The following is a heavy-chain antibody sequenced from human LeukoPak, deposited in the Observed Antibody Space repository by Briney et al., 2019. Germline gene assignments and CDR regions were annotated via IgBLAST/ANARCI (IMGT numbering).Heavy chain of an antibody. CDR2: ISDDGRNE. CDR1: GFTFSDYT. D-gene: IGHD6-19*01. J-gene: IGHJ4*02. Sequence: GGSLRLSCAASGFTFSDYTIHWVRQAPGKGLEWLAAISDDGRNEYYADSVKGRFTISRDNSKSTLYLQMNSLRAEDTAVFYCAKGAVSGRVAGWFDFWGQGTLVTVSS. V-gene: IGHV3-30*04. CDR3: AKGAVSGRVAGWFDF.